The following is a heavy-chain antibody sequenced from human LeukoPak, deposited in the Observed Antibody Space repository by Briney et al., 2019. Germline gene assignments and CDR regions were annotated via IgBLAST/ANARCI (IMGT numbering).Heavy chain of an antibody. CDR1: GGFISSYY. V-gene: IGHV4-4*07. D-gene: IGHD4-17*01. CDR3: ARDGSFYGDYATDY. Sequence: SETLSLTCTVSGGFISSYYWSWIRQPAGKGLEWIGRIYTSGSTNYNPSLKSRVTISVDTSKNQFSLKLSSVTAADTAVYYCARDGSFYGDYATDYWGQGTLVTVSS. J-gene: IGHJ4*02. CDR2: IYTSGST.